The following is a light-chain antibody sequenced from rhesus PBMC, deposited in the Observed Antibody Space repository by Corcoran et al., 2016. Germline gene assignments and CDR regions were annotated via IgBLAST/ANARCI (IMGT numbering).Light chain of an antibody. Sequence: DIQMTQSPSSLSASLGDRVAITCQASQGISSWLAWFQQKPGKAPKLLIYAASRLNSGVPSRFRGSGSGTDFTLTISSLQPEDFATYYCQQQTSYPRTFGQGTKVQI. CDR1: QGISSW. V-gene: IGKV1-33*02. J-gene: IGKJ1*01. CDR2: AAS. CDR3: QQQTSYPRT.